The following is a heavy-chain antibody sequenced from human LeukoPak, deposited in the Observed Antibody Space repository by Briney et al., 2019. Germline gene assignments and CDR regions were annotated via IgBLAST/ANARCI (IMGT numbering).Heavy chain of an antibody. CDR2: ISGSGSTI. Sequence: GGSLRLSCAASGFTFSSYEMNWVRQAPGKGLEWVSDISGSGSTIYYADSVKGRFTISRANAKNSLSLQLNSLRAEDTGIYYCARAEIRNAFFFDGWGQGTLVTVSS. J-gene: IGHJ4*02. D-gene: IGHD3-3*01. V-gene: IGHV3-48*03. CDR3: ARAEIRNAFFFDG. CDR1: GFTFSSYE.